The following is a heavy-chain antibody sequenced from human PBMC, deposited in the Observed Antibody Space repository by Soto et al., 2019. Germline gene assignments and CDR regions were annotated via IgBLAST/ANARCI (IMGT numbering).Heavy chain of an antibody. CDR2: MNPNSGKT. CDR1: GYTFTSYD. D-gene: IGHD3-10*01. Sequence: ASVKVSCKASGYTFTSYDINWVRQATGQGLEWMGWMNPNSGKTGYAQKFQGRVTMTRNTSISTAYMELSSLRSEDTAVYYCARGPKGLWFGELSNDYWGQGTLVTVYS. V-gene: IGHV1-8*01. J-gene: IGHJ4*02. CDR3: ARGPKGLWFGELSNDY.